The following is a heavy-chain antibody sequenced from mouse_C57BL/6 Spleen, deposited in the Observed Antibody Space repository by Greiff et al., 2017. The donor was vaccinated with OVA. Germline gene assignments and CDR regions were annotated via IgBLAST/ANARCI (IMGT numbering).Heavy chain of an antibody. V-gene: IGHV1-64*01. J-gene: IGHJ2*01. CDR1: GYTFTSYW. Sequence: QVQLQQPGAELVKPGASVKLSCKASGYTFTSYWMHWVKQRPGQGLEWIGMIHPNSGSTNYNEKFTSKATLTVDKSSSTAYMQLSSLTSEDSAVYYCARDQIYYGSSYVDYWGQGTTLTVSS. D-gene: IGHD1-1*01. CDR2: IHPNSGST. CDR3: ARDQIYYGSSYVDY.